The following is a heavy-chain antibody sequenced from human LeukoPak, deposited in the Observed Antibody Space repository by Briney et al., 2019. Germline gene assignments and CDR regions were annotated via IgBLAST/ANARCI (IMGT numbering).Heavy chain of an antibody. V-gene: IGHV3-23*01. CDR2: ISGSAGST. Sequence: GGSLRLSCAVSGFTFSTYAMTWVRQAPGKGLEWVSSISGSAGSTYYADSVKGRFTISRDNAKNSLYLQMNSLRAEDTAVYYCARDLPLAAAGIIDYWGQGTLVTVSS. CDR3: ARDLPLAAAGIIDY. CDR1: GFTFSTYA. D-gene: IGHD6-13*01. J-gene: IGHJ4*02.